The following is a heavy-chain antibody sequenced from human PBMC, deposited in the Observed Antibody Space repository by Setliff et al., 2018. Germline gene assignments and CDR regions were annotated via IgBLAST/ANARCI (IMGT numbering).Heavy chain of an antibody. V-gene: IGHV4-39*01. J-gene: IGHJ5*01. Sequence: PSETLSLTCTVSGGSISSSSYYWGWIRQPPGKGLEWIGSIYYSGSTYYNSSLKSRVTISVDTSKNQFSLKLSSVTAADTAVYYCVKPTWAGEVSSPFAFWFESWGQGTLVTVSS. CDR3: VKPTWAGEVSSPFAFWFES. D-gene: IGHD3-3*01. CDR2: IYYSGST. CDR1: GGSISSSSYY.